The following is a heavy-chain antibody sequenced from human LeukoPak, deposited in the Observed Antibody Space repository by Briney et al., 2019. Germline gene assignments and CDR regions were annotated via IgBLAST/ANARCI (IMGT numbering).Heavy chain of an antibody. CDR1: GFAFPNYA. Sequence: GGSLRLSCAASGFAFPNYAMSWVRQAPGKGLEWVSAISGSGSNTYYADSVKGRFTISRDNSKNTLYLQMNSLRAEDTAVYSCAKDRWYYGSGRYVDAFDIWGQGTMVTVSS. CDR3: AKDRWYYGSGRYVDAFDI. D-gene: IGHD3-10*01. CDR2: ISGSGSNT. V-gene: IGHV3-23*01. J-gene: IGHJ3*02.